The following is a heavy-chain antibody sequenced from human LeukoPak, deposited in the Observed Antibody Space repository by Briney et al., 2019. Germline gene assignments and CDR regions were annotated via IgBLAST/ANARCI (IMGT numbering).Heavy chain of an antibody. Sequence: SETLSLTCTVSGGAISNSELYWGWVRQPPGKGLEWIAMIYYSGSTYSNPSLKSRVTISVDTSKNQFSLKVRSVTAADGAVYFCARLAGHHNNGRFDFWGQGVLVSVSS. J-gene: IGHJ4*02. V-gene: IGHV4-39*01. D-gene: IGHD1-1*01. CDR2: IYYSGST. CDR3: ARLAGHHNNGRFDF. CDR1: GGAISNSELY.